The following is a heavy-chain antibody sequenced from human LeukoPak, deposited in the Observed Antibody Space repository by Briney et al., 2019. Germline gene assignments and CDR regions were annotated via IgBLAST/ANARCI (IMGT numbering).Heavy chain of an antibody. CDR3: QGTEGATTIHAFDV. V-gene: IGHV3-11*04. Sequence: RPSETLSLTCTVSGGSISSSSYYWGWIRQPPGKGLEWISHISKSGSPIYYADSVKGRFTISRDNAKNSLYLQMNSLRAEDTAVYYCQGTEGATTIHAFDVWGQGTMVTVSS. D-gene: IGHD1-26*01. CDR2: ISKSGSPI. J-gene: IGHJ3*01. CDR1: GGSISSSSYY.